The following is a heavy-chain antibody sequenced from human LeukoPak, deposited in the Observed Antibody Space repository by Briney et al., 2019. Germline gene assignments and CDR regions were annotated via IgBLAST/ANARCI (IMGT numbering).Heavy chain of an antibody. CDR1: GFTFDDYA. J-gene: IGHJ6*02. Sequence: PGRSLRLSCAASGFTFDDYAMFWVRQAPGKGLEWVSGISWNSKNIGYAASVKGRLTISRDNAKNSLYLQMNSLRAEDTAFYYCARGNRDSSGFYYYYGMDVWGQGTTVTVSS. CDR2: ISWNSKNI. D-gene: IGHD6-19*01. CDR3: ARGNRDSSGFYYYYGMDV. V-gene: IGHV3-9*01.